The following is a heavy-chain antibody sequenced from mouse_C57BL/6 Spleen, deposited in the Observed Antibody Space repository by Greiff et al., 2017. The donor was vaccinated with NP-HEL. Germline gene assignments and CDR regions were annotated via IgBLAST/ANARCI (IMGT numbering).Heavy chain of an antibody. Sequence: QVQLQQPGAELVKPGASVKMSCKASGYTFTSYWITWVKQRPGHGLEWIGDIYPGSGSTNYNEKFKSKATLTVDTPSSTAYMQLSSLTSEDSAVYYCASAWDGFAYWGQGTLVTVSA. J-gene: IGHJ3*01. V-gene: IGHV1-55*01. D-gene: IGHD4-1*01. CDR1: GYTFTSYW. CDR3: ASAWDGFAY. CDR2: IYPGSGST.